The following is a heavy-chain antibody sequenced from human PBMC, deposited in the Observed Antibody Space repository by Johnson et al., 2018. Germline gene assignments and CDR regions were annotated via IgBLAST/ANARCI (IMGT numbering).Heavy chain of an antibody. Sequence: VQLVQSGGGLVQPGGSLRLSCAASGFTFSSYAMSWVRQAPGKGLEWVSAISGSGGSTYYADSVKGRFTISRDNSKTTLYLQMNSLRAEDTAVYYCARDEDYVWGSYRSIYFQHWGQGTLVTVSS. CDR2: ISGSGGST. V-gene: IGHV3-23*04. CDR3: ARDEDYVWGSYRSIYFQH. D-gene: IGHD3-16*02. CDR1: GFTFSSYA. J-gene: IGHJ1*01.